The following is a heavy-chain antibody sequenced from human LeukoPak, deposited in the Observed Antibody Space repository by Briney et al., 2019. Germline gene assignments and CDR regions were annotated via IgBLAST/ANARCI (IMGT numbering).Heavy chain of an antibody. D-gene: IGHD3-22*01. Sequence: GGSLRLSCAASGFTFSSYAMSWVRQAPGKGLEWVPAISGSGGSTYYADSVKGRFTISRDNSKNTLYLQMNSLRAEDTAVYYCAKVEYYYDSSGYYHYWGQGTLVTVSS. CDR1: GFTFSSYA. CDR3: AKVEYYYDSSGYYHY. J-gene: IGHJ4*02. CDR2: ISGSGGST. V-gene: IGHV3-23*01.